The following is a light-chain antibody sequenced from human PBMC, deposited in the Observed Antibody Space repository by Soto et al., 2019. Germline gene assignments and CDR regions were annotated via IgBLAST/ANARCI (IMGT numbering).Light chain of an antibody. CDR2: GAS. CDR1: QSVSSSY. V-gene: IGKV3-20*01. Sequence: EIVLTQSPGTLSLSPGERATLSCRASQSVSSSYLAWYQQKPGQAPRLLLSGASTRATDIPNRFSGSGSGTDFTLTISRLEPEDFAVYYCQQYGSSGLTFGGGTQVEIK. J-gene: IGKJ4*01. CDR3: QQYGSSGLT.